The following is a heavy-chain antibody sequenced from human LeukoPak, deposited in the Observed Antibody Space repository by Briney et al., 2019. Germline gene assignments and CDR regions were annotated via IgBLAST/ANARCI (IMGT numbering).Heavy chain of an antibody. Sequence: GGSLRLSCAASGFTFSTYDMHWVRQVTGKGPEWVSAIGTVDDTYYLGSVKGRFTISRENAKNVLYLQMSSLRVEDTAVYYCAREIRETVFTRHHYYGIDVWGQGTTVTVSS. CDR1: GFTFSTYD. J-gene: IGHJ6*02. V-gene: IGHV3-13*01. CDR3: AREIRETVFTRHHYYGIDV. D-gene: IGHD1-1*01. CDR2: IGTVDDT.